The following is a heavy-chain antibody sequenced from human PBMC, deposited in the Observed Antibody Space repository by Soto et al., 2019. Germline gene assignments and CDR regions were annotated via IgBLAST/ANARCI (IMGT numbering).Heavy chain of an antibody. J-gene: IGHJ4*02. D-gene: IGHD4-17*01. CDR1: GGTFSSYA. CDR2: IIPIFGTA. V-gene: IGHV1-69*06. Sequence: QVQLVQSGAEVKKPGSSVKVSCKASGGTFSSYAISWVRQAPGQGLEWMGGIIPIFGTANYAQKFQGRVRITADKSTSTAYMELSSLRSEDTAVYYCARTTRFATVHTYYFDYWGQGTLVTVSS. CDR3: ARTTRFATVHTYYFDY.